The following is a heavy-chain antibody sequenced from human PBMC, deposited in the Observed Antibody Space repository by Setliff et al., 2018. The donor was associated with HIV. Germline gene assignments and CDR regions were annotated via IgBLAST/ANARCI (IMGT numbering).Heavy chain of an antibody. V-gene: IGHV1-2*02. D-gene: IGHD5-18*01. CDR2: INPNNGDT. Sequence: ASVKVSCKASRYTFTDYYMHWVRQAPGQGLEWMGWINPNNGDTNYAQHFQDRVSMTRDTSVSTVYMEMSRLGSAYAAVYYCARSGAGYSTGPLYYYMDVWGKGTTVTVSS. CDR3: ARSGAGYSTGPLYYYMDV. CDR1: RYTFTDYY. J-gene: IGHJ6*03.